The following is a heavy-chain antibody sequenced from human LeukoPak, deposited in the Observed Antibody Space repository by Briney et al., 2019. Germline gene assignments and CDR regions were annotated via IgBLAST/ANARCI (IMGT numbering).Heavy chain of an antibody. V-gene: IGHV1-2*02. Sequence: ASVKVSCKASGYTFTGYYMHWVRQAPGQGLEWMGWINPNSGGTNYAQKFQGRVTMTRDTSISTAYMELSRLRSDDTAVYYCARVLIAVAGTGFDYWGQGTLVTVFS. J-gene: IGHJ4*02. CDR3: ARVLIAVAGTGFDY. CDR1: GYTFTGYY. D-gene: IGHD6-19*01. CDR2: INPNSGGT.